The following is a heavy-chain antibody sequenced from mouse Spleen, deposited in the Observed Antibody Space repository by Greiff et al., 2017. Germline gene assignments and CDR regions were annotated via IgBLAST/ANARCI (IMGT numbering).Heavy chain of an antibody. J-gene: IGHJ4*01. CDR2: INYDGSST. V-gene: IGHV5-16*01. CDR3: ARDQLWQRGWYAMDY. Sequence: EVKLVESEGGLVQPGSSMKLSCTASGFTFSDYYMAWVRQVPEKGLEWVANINYDGSSTYYLDSLKSRFIISRDNAKNILYLQMSSLKSEDTATYYCARDQLWQRGWYAMDYWGQGTSVTVSS. D-gene: IGHD2-1*01. CDR1: GFTFSDYY.